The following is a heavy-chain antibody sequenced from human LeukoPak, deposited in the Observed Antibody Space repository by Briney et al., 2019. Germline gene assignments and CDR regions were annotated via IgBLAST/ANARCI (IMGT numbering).Heavy chain of an antibody. CDR1: GFTFSGYW. CDR3: AKDLDILTGYSPFQH. D-gene: IGHD3-9*01. CDR2: IDSDGSST. Sequence: GGSLRLSCAASGFTFSGYWMHWVRQAPGKGLVWVSHIDSDGSSTNYADSVKGRFTISRDNSKNTLYLQMSSLRAEDTAVYYCAKDLDILTGYSPFQHWGQGTLVTVSS. V-gene: IGHV3-74*01. J-gene: IGHJ1*01.